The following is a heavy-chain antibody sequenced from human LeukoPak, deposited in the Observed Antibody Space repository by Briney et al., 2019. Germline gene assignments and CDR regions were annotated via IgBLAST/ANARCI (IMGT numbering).Heavy chain of an antibody. CDR3: AKAARPSSSPFY. CDR2: IKQDGSEK. D-gene: IGHD6-6*01. V-gene: IGHV3-7*01. J-gene: IGHJ4*02. CDR1: GFTFSNYW. Sequence: GGSLRLSCAASGFTFSNYWMNWVRQAPGKGLEWVGNIKQDGSEKYYVESVKGRFTISRDNAKNSLYLQMDSLRAEDTAVYYCAKAARPSSSPFYWGQGTLVTVSS.